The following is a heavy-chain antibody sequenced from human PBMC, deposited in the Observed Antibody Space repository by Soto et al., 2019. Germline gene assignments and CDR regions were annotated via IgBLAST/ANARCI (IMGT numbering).Heavy chain of an antibody. D-gene: IGHD3-22*01. V-gene: IGHV3-74*01. CDR1: GFTFSSYW. J-gene: IGHJ6*02. Sequence: GGSLRLSCAASGFTFSSYWMHWVRQAPGKGLVWVSRINSDGSSTSYADSVKGRFTISRDNAKNTLYLQMNSLRAEDTAVYYCASWRDVVTYYYCGMDVWGQGTTVTVSS. CDR2: INSDGSST. CDR3: ASWRDVVTYYYCGMDV.